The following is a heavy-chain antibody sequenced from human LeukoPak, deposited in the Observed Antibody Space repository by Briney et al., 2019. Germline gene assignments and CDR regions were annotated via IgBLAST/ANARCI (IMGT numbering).Heavy chain of an antibody. CDR2: IYSGGST. D-gene: IGHD3-3*01. Sequence: GGSLRLSCAASGFTVSSNYMSWVRQAPGKGLEWVSVIYSGGSTYYADSVKGRFTISRDNSKNTLYLQMNSLRAEDTAVYYCARQFGVVMPQYSQHWGQGTLVTVSS. V-gene: IGHV3-53*01. CDR3: ARQFGVVMPQYSQH. J-gene: IGHJ1*01. CDR1: GFTVSSNY.